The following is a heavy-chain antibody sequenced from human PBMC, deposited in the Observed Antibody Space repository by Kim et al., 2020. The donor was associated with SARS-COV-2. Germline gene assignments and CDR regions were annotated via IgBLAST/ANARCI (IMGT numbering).Heavy chain of an antibody. J-gene: IGHJ6*02. CDR3: ARDWGIAAPTYYYYYGMVV. D-gene: IGHD6-13*01. V-gene: IGHV3-7*01. Sequence: GGSLRLSCAASGFTFSSYWMSWVRQAPGKGLEWVANIKQDGSEKYYVDSVKGRFTISRDNAKNSLYLQMNSLRAEDTAVYYCARDWGIAAPTYYYYYGMVVWGQGTTVTVSS. CDR2: IKQDGSEK. CDR1: GFTFSSYW.